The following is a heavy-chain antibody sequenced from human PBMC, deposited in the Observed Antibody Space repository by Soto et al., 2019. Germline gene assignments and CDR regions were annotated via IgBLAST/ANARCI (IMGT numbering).Heavy chain of an antibody. V-gene: IGHV3-30*03. J-gene: IGHJ4*02. CDR3: ALRGSSWAFDY. CDR1: GFTFSNYG. CDR2: ITYDGSSK. D-gene: IGHD6-13*01. Sequence: QVQLVESGGGVVQPGRSLRLSCAGSGFTFSNYGMHWVRQAPGKGLEWVAIITYDGSSKNYADPVKGRFTISRDNSKKKVYLQLDSLREEDTAVYYCALRGSSWAFDYWGQGVLVTVSS.